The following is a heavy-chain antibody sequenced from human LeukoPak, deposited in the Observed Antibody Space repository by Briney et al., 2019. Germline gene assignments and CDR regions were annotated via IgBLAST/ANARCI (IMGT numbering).Heavy chain of an antibody. CDR2: IRFDGTNK. D-gene: IGHD1-26*01. CDR1: GFTFSSYG. Sequence: PGGSLRLSCAASGFTFSSYGMHWVRQAPGKGLEWVAFIRFDGTNKYYADSVKGRFPISRDNSKNTLYLQMNSLRAEDTAVYYCAKDSVRGWEPYYFDYWGQGTLVTVSS. J-gene: IGHJ4*02. V-gene: IGHV3-30*02. CDR3: AKDSVRGWEPYYFDY.